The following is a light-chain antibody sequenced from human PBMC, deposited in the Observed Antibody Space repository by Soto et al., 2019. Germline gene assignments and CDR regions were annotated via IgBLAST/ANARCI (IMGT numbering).Light chain of an antibody. CDR2: GVS. V-gene: IGKV3-20*01. CDR3: QQYGNSPCT. J-gene: IGKJ4*02. Sequence: EIVLTQSPDTLSLSPGQRATLSCRASQSVRSDYFAWYQQKPGQAPRVIIFGVSTRATGVPDRFSGSGSGTDFTLTIRRLEPADFALYYCQQYGNSPCTFGGGTKVEIK. CDR1: QSVRSDY.